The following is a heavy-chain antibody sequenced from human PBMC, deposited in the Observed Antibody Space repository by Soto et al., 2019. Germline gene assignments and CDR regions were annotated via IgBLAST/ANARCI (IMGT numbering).Heavy chain of an antibody. D-gene: IGHD3-9*01. CDR3: AKERYYAILTGPENYYYHYGMDV. Sequence: EVQLLESGGGLVQPGGSLRLSCAASGFTFSSYAMSWVRQAPGKGLEWVSDITGSGGYTFYADSVTGRFTISRDNSKNTLYLQMSSLRAEDTAVYYCAKERYYAILTGPENYYYHYGMDVWGQGTTVTVSS. J-gene: IGHJ6*02. V-gene: IGHV3-23*01. CDR2: ITGSGGYT. CDR1: GFTFSSYA.